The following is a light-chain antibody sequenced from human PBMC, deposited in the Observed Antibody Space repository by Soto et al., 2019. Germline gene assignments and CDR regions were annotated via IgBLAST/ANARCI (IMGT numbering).Light chain of an antibody. CDR1: QSVSSSY. CDR3: QQYGSSRPIT. J-gene: IGKJ5*01. V-gene: IGKV3-20*01. CDR2: GAS. Sequence: EIVFTQSPGTLSLSPGESVTLPCRASQSVSSSYLAWYQQKPGQAPRLLIYGASSRATGIPDRFSGSGSGTDFTLTISRLEPEDFAAYYCQQYGSSRPITFGQGTRLEIK.